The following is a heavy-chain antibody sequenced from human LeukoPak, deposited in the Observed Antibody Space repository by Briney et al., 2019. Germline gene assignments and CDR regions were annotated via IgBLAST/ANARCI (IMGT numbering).Heavy chain of an antibody. Sequence: ASVKVSCKASGYTFTGYYMHWVRQAPGQGLEWMGWINPNSGGTTYAQKFQGRVTMTRDMSTSTVYMELSSLKSEDTAVYYCARDPSGSYWSRNHFDYWGQGTLVTVSS. CDR2: INPNSGGT. CDR1: GYTFTGYY. CDR3: ARDPSGSYWSRNHFDY. D-gene: IGHD1-26*01. V-gene: IGHV1-2*02. J-gene: IGHJ4*02.